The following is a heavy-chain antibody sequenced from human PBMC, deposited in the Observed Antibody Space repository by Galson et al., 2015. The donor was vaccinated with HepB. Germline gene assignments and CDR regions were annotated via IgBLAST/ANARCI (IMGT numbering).Heavy chain of an antibody. V-gene: IGHV1-2*06. D-gene: IGHD2-15*01. CDR3: ARGRYCSGGSCYSPFDS. CDR2: INPNSGGT. CDR1: GYTLTGYY. J-gene: IGHJ4*02. Sequence: SLKVSCKASGYTLTGYYMHWVRQAPGQGLEWMGRINPNSGGTNYAQRFQGRVTMTRDTSISTAYMELNSLRSDDTAVYYCARGRYCSGGSCYSPFDSWCQGTLVTVSS.